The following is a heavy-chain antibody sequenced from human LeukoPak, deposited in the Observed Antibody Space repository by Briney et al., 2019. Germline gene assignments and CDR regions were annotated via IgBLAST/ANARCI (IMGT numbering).Heavy chain of an antibody. Sequence: GGSLRLSCAASGFTFNNYVMSWVHQAPGKGLEWVSGISGSGASKVYADSVRGRFTISRDNSKNTLYLQMNSLGAADTAVYYCARFGGFDYWGQETLVTVSS. CDR3: ARFGGFDY. V-gene: IGHV3-23*01. CDR2: ISGSGASK. CDR1: GFTFNNYV. J-gene: IGHJ4*02. D-gene: IGHD3-10*01.